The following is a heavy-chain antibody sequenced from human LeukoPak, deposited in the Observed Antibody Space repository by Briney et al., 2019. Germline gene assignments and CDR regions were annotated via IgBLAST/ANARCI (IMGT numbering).Heavy chain of an antibody. V-gene: IGHV4-4*07. CDR1: GGSIRSYY. Sequence: SETLSLTCTVSGGSIRSYYWSWIRQPAGKGLEWIGRIYTSGSTNYNPSLKSRVTMSVDTSKNQFSLKLSSVTAADTAVYYCARDLNYDFWSGTQTLGYYYYMDVWGKGTTVTVSS. CDR3: ARDLNYDFWSGTQTLGYYYYMDV. J-gene: IGHJ6*03. D-gene: IGHD3-3*01. CDR2: IYTSGST.